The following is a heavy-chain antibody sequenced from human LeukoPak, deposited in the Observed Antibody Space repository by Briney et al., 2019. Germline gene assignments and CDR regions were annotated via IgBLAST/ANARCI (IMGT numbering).Heavy chain of an antibody. V-gene: IGHV4-4*02. D-gene: IGHD2-2*02. CDR3: ARSLQDIVVVPAAIRGYYFDY. Sequence: SETLSLTCAVSGGSISSSNWWSWVRQPPGKGLEWIGEIYHSGSTNYNPSLKSRVTISVDKSKNQFSLKLSSVTAADTAVYYCARSLQDIVVVPAAIRGYYFDYWGQGTLVTVSS. CDR1: GGSISSSNW. J-gene: IGHJ4*02. CDR2: IYHSGST.